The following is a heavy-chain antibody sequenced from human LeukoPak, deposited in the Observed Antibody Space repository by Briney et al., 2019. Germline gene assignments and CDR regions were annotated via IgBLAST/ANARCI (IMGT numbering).Heavy chain of an antibody. D-gene: IGHD3-3*01. V-gene: IGHV4-4*07. J-gene: IGHJ6*04. CDR3: ARGSIDNVWSGYIMDV. Sequence: PSETLSLTCTVSGGSISSYYWSWIRQPAGKGLEWIGRIYTSGSTNYNPSLKSRVTMSVDTSKNQFSLKLSSVTAADTAVYYCARGSIDNVWSGYIMDVWGKGTTVTVSS. CDR2: IYTSGST. CDR1: GGSISSYY.